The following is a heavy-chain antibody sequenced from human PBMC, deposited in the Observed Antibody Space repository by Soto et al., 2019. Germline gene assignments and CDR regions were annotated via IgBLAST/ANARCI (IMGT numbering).Heavy chain of an antibody. Sequence: PSETLSLTCTVSGGSINDDTYYWGLIRQPPGKGLEWIGSIYYSGTSSYNPSLESRVTMSVDMSKNQFSLKLSSVTAADTAVYYCARFDGRYWGQGTLVTVSS. J-gene: IGHJ4*02. D-gene: IGHD3-9*01. CDR3: ARFDGRY. V-gene: IGHV4-39*07. CDR1: GGSINDDTYY. CDR2: IYYSGTS.